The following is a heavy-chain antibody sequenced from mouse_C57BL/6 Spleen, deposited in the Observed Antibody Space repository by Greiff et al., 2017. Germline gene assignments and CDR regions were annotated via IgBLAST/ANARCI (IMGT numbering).Heavy chain of an antibody. J-gene: IGHJ2*01. CDR1: GYTFTSYW. CDR3: ARFDYGSSLEYYFDY. Sequence: VQLQQSGPELVKPGASVKMSCKASGYTFTSYWITWVKQRPGQGLEWIGDIYPGSGSTNYNEKFKSKATLTVDTSSSTAYMQLSSLTSEDSAVYYCARFDYGSSLEYYFDYWGQGTTLTVSS. CDR2: IYPGSGST. D-gene: IGHD1-1*01. V-gene: IGHV1-55*01.